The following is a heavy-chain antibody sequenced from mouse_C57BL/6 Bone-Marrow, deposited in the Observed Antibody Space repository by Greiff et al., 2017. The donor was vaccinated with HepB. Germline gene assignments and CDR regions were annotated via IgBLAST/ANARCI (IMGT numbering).Heavy chain of an antibody. CDR1: GYTFTSYW. CDR2: IYPGNSDT. Sequence: VQLQQSGTVLARPGASVKMSCKTSGYTFTSYWMHWVKQRPGQGLEWIGAIYPGNSDTSYNQKFKGKAKLTAVTSASTAYMELSSLTNEDSAVYYCTTGNYYGRGAMDYWGQGTSVTVSS. J-gene: IGHJ4*01. V-gene: IGHV1-5*01. D-gene: IGHD1-1*01. CDR3: TTGNYYGRGAMDY.